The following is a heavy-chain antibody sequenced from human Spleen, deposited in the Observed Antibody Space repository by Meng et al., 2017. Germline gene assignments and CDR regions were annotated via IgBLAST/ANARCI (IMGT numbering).Heavy chain of an antibody. CDR1: GFIFSNYW. CDR2: INSDGFST. J-gene: IGHJ4*02. CDR3: ARDVAGRGGY. Sequence: LSLTCAASGFIFSNYWMHWVRQAPGKGLVWVSRINSDGFSTSYADSVKGRFTISRDNAKNTLYLQMNSLRVEDTAVYYCARDVAGRGGYWGQGTLVTVSS. V-gene: IGHV3-74*01. D-gene: IGHD1-26*01.